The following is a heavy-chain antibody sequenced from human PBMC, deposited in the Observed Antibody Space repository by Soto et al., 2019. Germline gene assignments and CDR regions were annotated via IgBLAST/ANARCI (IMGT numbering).Heavy chain of an antibody. V-gene: IGHV4-30-2*01. CDR2: IYHSGST. CDR3: ARESRVYDFWSGYYTGEKYYYGMDV. J-gene: IGHJ6*02. CDR1: GGSISSGGYS. D-gene: IGHD3-3*01. Sequence: SETLSLTCAVSGGSISSGGYSWSWIRQPPGKGMEWIGYIYHSGSTYYNPSLKSRVTISVDTSKNQFSLKLSSVTAADTAVYYCARESRVYDFWSGYYTGEKYYYGMDVWGQGTTVTVSS.